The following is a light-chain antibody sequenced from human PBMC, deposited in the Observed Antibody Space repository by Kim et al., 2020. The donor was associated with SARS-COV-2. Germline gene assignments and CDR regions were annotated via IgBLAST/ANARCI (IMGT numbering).Light chain of an antibody. J-gene: IGLJ2*01. V-gene: IGLV2-14*03. CDR1: SSDVGGYNY. CDR2: DVS. Sequence: GQSITISCYGTSSDVGGYNYVSWYQHHPGKAPKLMIYDVSKRPSGVSNRFSGSKSGNTASLTISGLQAEDEADYYCSSYRSGNTYVFGGGTKLTVL. CDR3: SSYRSGNTYV.